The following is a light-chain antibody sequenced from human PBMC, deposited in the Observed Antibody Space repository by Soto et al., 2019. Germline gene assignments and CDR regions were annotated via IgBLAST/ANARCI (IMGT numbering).Light chain of an antibody. CDR2: GAS. V-gene: IGKV3D-15*01. J-gene: IGKJ1*01. CDR3: QQYRT. CDR1: QSVSSN. Sequence: EIVMTQSPATLSVSPGERATLSCRASQSVSSNLAWYQQKPGQAPRLLIYGASSRATGIPDRFSGSGSGTDFTLTISRQEPEDFAVYYCQQYRTFGQGTKVDIK.